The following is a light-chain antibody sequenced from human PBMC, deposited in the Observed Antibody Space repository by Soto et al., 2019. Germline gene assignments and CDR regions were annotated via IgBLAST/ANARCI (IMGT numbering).Light chain of an antibody. Sequence: EIVLTQSPGTLSLSPGARATLSCRASQSVSSSYLAWYQQKPGQAPRLLIYGTSNRATGIPDRFSGSGSGTDFTLTISRLEHEEFAVYYCPQYDRSPWTFGQGTKVVIK. CDR2: GTS. V-gene: IGKV3-20*01. CDR3: PQYDRSPWT. J-gene: IGKJ1*01. CDR1: QSVSSSY.